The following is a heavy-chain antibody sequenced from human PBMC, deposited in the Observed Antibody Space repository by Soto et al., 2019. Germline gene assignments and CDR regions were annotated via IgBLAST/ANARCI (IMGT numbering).Heavy chain of an antibody. D-gene: IGHD3-9*01. CDR2: INHSGST. CDR3: ASHLVMTGTRGFDH. CDR1: GGSFSGYY. V-gene: IGHV4-34*01. J-gene: IGHJ4*02. Sequence: SETLSLTCAVYGGSFSGYYWSWIRQPPGKGLEWIGEINHSGSTNYNPSLKSRVTISVDRSENQFSLKLSSVTAADTAVYYCASHLVMTGTRGFDHWGLGTLVTVSS.